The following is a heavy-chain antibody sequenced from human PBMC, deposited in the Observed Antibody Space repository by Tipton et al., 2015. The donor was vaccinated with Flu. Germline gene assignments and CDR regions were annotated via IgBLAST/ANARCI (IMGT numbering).Heavy chain of an antibody. V-gene: IGHV3-23*01. D-gene: IGHD3-3*01. Sequence: SLRLSCAASGFTFSSYAMSWVRQAPGKGLEWVSAISGSGGSTYYADSVKGRFTISRDNAKNSLNLQMNSLRAEDTAVYYCARDSIFGVVHYYMDVWGKGTTVTVSS. CDR2: ISGSGGST. J-gene: IGHJ6*03. CDR3: ARDSIFGVVHYYMDV. CDR1: GFTFSSYA.